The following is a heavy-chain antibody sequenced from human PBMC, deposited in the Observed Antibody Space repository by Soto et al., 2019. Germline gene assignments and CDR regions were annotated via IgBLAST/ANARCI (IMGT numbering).Heavy chain of an antibody. D-gene: IGHD5-18*01. CDR1: GFTFDDYA. V-gene: IGHV3-9*01. CDR2: ISWNSGSI. CDR3: AKDARNLEYSYGFYFDY. J-gene: IGHJ4*02. Sequence: EVQLVESGGGLVQPGRSLRLSCAASGFTFDDYAMHWVRQAPGKGLEWVSGISWNSGSIGYADSVKGRFTISRDNAKNSLYRQMNSLRAEDTALYYCAKDARNLEYSYGFYFDYWGQGTLVTVSS.